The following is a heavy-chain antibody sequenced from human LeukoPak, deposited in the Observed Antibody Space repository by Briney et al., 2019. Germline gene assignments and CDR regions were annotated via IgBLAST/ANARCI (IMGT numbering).Heavy chain of an antibody. V-gene: IGHV3-43*01. J-gene: IGHJ6*02. CDR1: GFTFDDYT. Sequence: GGSLRLSCAASGFTFDDYTMHWVRQAPGKGLEWVSLISWDGGSTYYADSVKGRFTTSRDNSKNSLYLQMNSLRTEDTALYYCAKDYGSGSKHGMDVWGQGTTVTVSS. CDR3: AKDYGSGSKHGMDV. D-gene: IGHD3-10*01. CDR2: ISWDGGST.